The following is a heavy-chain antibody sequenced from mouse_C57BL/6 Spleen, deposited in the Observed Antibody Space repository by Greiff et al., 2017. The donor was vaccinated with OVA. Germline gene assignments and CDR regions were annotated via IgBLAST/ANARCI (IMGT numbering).Heavy chain of an antibody. CDR2: ISYDGSN. J-gene: IGHJ1*03. CDR1: GYSITSGYY. Sequence: EVQRVESGPGLVKPSQSLSLTCSVTGYSITSGYYWNWIRQFPGNKLEWMGYISYDGSNNYNPSLKNRISITRDTSKNQFFLKLNSVTTEDTATYYCAIYYYGSSRYWYFDVWGTGTTVTVSS. CDR3: AIYYYGSSRYWYFDV. V-gene: IGHV3-6*01. D-gene: IGHD1-1*01.